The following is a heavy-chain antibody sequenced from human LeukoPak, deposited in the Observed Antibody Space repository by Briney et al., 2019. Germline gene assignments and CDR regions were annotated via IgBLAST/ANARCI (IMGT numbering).Heavy chain of an antibody. Sequence: ASVKVSCKASGGTFSSYAISWVRQAPGQGLEWMGGIIPIFGTANYAQKFQGRVTITTDESTSTAYMELSSLRSEDTAVYCCARGTAIGRNYFDYWGQGTLVTVSS. CDR2: IIPIFGTA. CDR1: GGTFSSYA. CDR3: ARGTAIGRNYFDY. J-gene: IGHJ4*02. D-gene: IGHD5-18*01. V-gene: IGHV1-69*05.